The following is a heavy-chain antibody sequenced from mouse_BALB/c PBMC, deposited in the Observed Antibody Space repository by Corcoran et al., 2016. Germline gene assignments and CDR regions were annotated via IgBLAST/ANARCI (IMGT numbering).Heavy chain of an antibody. CDR2: INPYNDGT. D-gene: IGHD1-2*01. Sequence: EVQLQQSGPELVKPGASVKMSCKASGYTFTSYVMHWVKQKPGQGLEWIGYINPYNDGTKYNEKFKGKATLTSDKSSSTAYMELSSLTSEDSAVYYCARLRTASGYWYFDVWGAGTTVTVSS. V-gene: IGHV1S136*01. CDR1: GYTFTSYV. J-gene: IGHJ1*01. CDR3: ARLRTASGYWYFDV.